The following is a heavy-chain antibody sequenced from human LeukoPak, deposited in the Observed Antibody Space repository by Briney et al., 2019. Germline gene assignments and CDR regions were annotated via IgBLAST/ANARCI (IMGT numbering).Heavy chain of an antibody. D-gene: IGHD6-13*01. J-gene: IGHJ4*02. V-gene: IGHV4-61*02. Sequence: PSETLSLTCTVSGGSISSGSYYWSWIRQPAGKGLEWIGRIYTSGSTNYNPSLKSRVTISVDTSKNQFSLKLSSVTAADTAVYYCARAGYSSSWGGFYFDYWGQGTLVTVSS. CDR3: ARAGYSSSWGGFYFDY. CDR2: IYTSGST. CDR1: GGSISSGSYY.